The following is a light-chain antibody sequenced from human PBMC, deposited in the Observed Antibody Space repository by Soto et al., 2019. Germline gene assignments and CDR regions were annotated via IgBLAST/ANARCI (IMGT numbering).Light chain of an antibody. J-gene: IGLJ7*01. CDR2: DVS. Sequence: QSALSQPRSVSGSPGQSVTISCTGTSSDVGGYNYVSWYQQHPGKAPKLMIYDVSKRPSGVPDRFSGSKSGKMASLTISGLQAEDEADYYCCSYAGSYTDVFGTGTQLTVL. CDR3: CSYAGSYTDV. V-gene: IGLV2-11*01. CDR1: SSDVGGYNY.